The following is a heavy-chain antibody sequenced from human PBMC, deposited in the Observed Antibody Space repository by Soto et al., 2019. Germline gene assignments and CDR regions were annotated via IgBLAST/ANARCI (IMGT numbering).Heavy chain of an antibody. V-gene: IGHV3-53*01. Sequence: GGSLRLSCAASGFTVSSNYMSWVRQAPGKGLEWVSVIYSSGSTYYADSVKGRFTISRDNSKNTLYLQMNSLRAADTAVDYCAREGYSSGWDGYWGQGTLVPVSS. CDR2: IYSSGST. J-gene: IGHJ4*02. D-gene: IGHD6-19*01. CDR3: AREGYSSGWDGY. CDR1: GFTVSSNY.